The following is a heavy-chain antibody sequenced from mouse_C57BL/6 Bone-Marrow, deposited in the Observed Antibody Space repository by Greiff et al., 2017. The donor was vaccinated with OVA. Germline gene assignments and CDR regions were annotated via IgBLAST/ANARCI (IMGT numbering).Heavy chain of an antibody. Sequence: EVKLLESGGGLVQPGASLKLSCESNEYEFPSYDMSWVRKTPEKRLELVAAINRYGGSTNYPDTIERRFTFSRDNTKTTLYLQMSSLRSEDTALYYCARLVTTYYYAMDYWGQGTSVTVSS. CDR2: INRYGGST. CDR3: ARLVTTYYYAMDY. D-gene: IGHD2-2*01. J-gene: IGHJ4*01. CDR1: EYEFPSYD. V-gene: IGHV5-2*01.